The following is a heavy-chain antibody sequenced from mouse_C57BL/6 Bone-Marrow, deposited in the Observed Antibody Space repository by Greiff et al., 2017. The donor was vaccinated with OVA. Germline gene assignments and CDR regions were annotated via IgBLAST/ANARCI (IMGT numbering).Heavy chain of an antibody. Sequence: QVQLQQPGAELVRPGSSVKLSCKASGYTFTSYWMHWVKQRPIQGLEWIGNIDPSDSETHYNQKFKDKATLTVDKSSSTAYMQLSSLTSEDSAVYYCARYVGYSMVVAHSGYGGQGTTLTVSS. J-gene: IGHJ2*01. CDR2: IDPSDSET. CDR1: GYTFTSYW. V-gene: IGHV1-52*01. CDR3: ARYVGYSMVVAHSGY. D-gene: IGHD1-1*01.